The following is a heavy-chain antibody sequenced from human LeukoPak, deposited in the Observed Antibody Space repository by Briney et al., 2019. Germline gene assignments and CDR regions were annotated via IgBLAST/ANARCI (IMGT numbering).Heavy chain of an antibody. Sequence: PGGSLRLSCAASGFTFRNYAMNWVRQAPGKGLEWLSSITGSAHDTYYAGSVKGRFTISRDNSNNTVYLQMNNLRADDTAVYYCAVAANRNDGFDVWGQGTRLTVSS. J-gene: IGHJ3*01. CDR2: ITGSAHDT. CDR3: AVAANRNDGFDV. D-gene: IGHD6-13*01. V-gene: IGHV3-23*01. CDR1: GFTFRNYA.